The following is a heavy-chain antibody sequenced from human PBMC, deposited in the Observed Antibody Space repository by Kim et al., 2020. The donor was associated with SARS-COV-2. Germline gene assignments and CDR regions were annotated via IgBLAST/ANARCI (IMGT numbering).Heavy chain of an antibody. Sequence: YAPKFQGRVTITADESTSTAYMELSSLRSEDTAVYYCARGVGKTGSLDYWGQGTLVTVSS. CDR3: ARGVGKTGSLDY. V-gene: IGHV1-69*01. J-gene: IGHJ4*02. D-gene: IGHD1-1*01.